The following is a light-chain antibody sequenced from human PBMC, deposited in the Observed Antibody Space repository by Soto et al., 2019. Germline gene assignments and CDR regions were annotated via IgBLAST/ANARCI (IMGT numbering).Light chain of an antibody. CDR3: QQFSSYPLT. CDR1: XSVTRKY. Sequence: IVLTQSPGTLSLSPVERARLSCXASXSVTRKYLEWYXQKXGKAPRXXXYDASSRATGIPERFSGGGSGTDFTLTISRLEPEDFEVYYCQQFSSYPLTFGGGTKVDIK. J-gene: IGKJ4*01. CDR2: DAS. V-gene: IGKV3-20*01.